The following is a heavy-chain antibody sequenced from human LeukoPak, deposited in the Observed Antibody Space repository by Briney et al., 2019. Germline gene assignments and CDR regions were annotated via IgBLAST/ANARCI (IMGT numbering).Heavy chain of an antibody. Sequence: QAGGSLRLSCAASGFTFSSYSMDWVRQAPGKGLEWVSYIISSSSTIYYADSVKGRFTISRDNAKNSLYLQMNSLRVEDTAVYYCARDPLHWNDGVDGSFDIWGQGTMVTVSS. V-gene: IGHV3-48*01. J-gene: IGHJ3*02. D-gene: IGHD1-1*01. CDR1: GFTFSSYS. CDR2: IISSSSTI. CDR3: ARDPLHWNDGVDGSFDI.